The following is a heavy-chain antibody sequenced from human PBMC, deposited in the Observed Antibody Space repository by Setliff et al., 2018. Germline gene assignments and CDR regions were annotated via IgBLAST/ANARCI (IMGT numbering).Heavy chain of an antibody. V-gene: IGHV4-61*09. Sequence: SETLSLTCTVSGGSISSGSHYWTWIRQPTGKRLEWIGHIDPSGDTNYSPSLKSRVTISRDTSSKTIYMELRSLTSDDTAVYFCTTSRAPRVVLAADFDLWGQGTLVTVSS. D-gene: IGHD2-21*01. CDR3: TTSRAPRVVLAADFDL. CDR1: GGSISSGSHY. CDR2: IDPSGDT. J-gene: IGHJ4*02.